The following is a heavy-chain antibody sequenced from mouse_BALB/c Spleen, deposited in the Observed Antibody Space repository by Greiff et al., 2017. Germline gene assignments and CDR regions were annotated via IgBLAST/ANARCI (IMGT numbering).Heavy chain of an antibody. V-gene: IGHV5-6*01. D-gene: IGHD1-1*02. CDR3: TRGGDYGLRGYAMDY. CDR1: GFTFSSYG. Sequence: EVQLQQSGGDLVKPGGSLKLSCAASGFTFSSYGMSWVRQTPDKRLEWVATISSGGSYTYYPDSVKGRFTISRDNAKNTLYLQMSSLKSEDTAMYYCTRGGDYGLRGYAMDYWGQGTSVTVSS. CDR2: ISSGGSYT. J-gene: IGHJ4*01.